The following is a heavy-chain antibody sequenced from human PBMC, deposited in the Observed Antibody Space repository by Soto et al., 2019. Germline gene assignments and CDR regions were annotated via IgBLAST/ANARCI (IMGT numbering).Heavy chain of an antibody. CDR1: GFTFTNYW. CDR2: INNDGSGT. J-gene: IGHJ4*02. V-gene: IGHV3-74*01. CDR3: GSVFEY. Sequence: PGGSLRLSCAVSGFTFTNYWMHWVRQAPGKGLVWVSRINNDGSGTSYADSVKGRFTISRDNAKNTLYLQMDSLRAEDTGVYFCGSVFEYWVQGTPVTVSS.